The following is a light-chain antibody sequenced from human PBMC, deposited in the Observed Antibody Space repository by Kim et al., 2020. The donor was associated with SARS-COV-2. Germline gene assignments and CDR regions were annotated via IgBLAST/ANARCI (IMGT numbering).Light chain of an antibody. V-gene: IGKV1-39*01. CDR1: QSISSY. CDR3: QQSYGTPYT. J-gene: IGKJ2*01. Sequence: SASVGDRCTITCRASQSISSYLNWFQQKPGKAPKLLISAASSLQSGVPSRFSGSGSGTDFTLTISSLQPEDFATYYCQQSYGTPYTFGQGTRLEI. CDR2: AAS.